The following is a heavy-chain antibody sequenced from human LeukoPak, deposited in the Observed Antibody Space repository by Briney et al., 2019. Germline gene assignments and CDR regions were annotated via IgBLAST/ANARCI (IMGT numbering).Heavy chain of an antibody. J-gene: IGHJ4*02. CDR1: GYTFTSYG. Sequence: ASVKVSCKASGYTFTSYGSSWVRQAPGQGLEWMGWISAYNCNTNYAQKLQGRVTMTTHTSTSTDYMQLRSLRSDDTAVYYCARDLYYYDSSGYYYFWGQGTLVTVSS. D-gene: IGHD3-22*01. CDR3: ARDLYYYDSSGYYYF. CDR2: ISAYNCNT. V-gene: IGHV1-18*01.